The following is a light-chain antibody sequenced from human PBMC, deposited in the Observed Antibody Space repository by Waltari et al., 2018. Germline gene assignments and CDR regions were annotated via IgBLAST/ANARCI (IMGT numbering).Light chain of an antibody. J-gene: IGLJ3*02. CDR2: EGN. CDR1: SSAVGSYNL. CDR3: CSYAGSSTHVM. Sequence: QSALTQPASVSGSPGQSITISCTGTSSAVGSYNLVSWYQQHPGKAPKLIIDEGNKRPSGVSNHFSGSKSGNTASLTISGLQAEDEADYYCCSYAGSSTHVMFGGGTKLTVL. V-gene: IGLV2-23*01.